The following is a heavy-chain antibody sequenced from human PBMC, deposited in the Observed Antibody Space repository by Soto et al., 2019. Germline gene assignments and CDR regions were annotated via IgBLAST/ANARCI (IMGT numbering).Heavy chain of an antibody. CDR2: INHSGST. D-gene: IGHD3-22*01. J-gene: IGHJ6*02. V-gene: IGHV4-34*01. CDR3: ARVSPGDSSGYYLGYYYYGMDV. Sequence: SETLSLTCAVYGGSFSGYYWSWIRQPPGKGLEWIGEINHSGSTNYNPSLKSRVTISVDTSKNQFSLKLSSVTAADTAVYYCARVSPGDSSGYYLGYYYYGMDVWGQGTTVT. CDR1: GGSFSGYY.